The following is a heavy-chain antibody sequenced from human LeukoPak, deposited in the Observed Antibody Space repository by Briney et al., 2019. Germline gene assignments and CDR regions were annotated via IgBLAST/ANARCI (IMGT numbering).Heavy chain of an antibody. J-gene: IGHJ5*02. CDR2: ISSSSSYI. Sequence: PGGSLRLSCAASGFTFSSYSMNWVRQAPGKGLEWVSSISSSSSYIYYADSVKGRFTISRDNAKNSLYLQMNSLRAEDTAVYYCARVYYDFWSGSDNWFDPWGQGTLVTVSS. D-gene: IGHD3-3*01. V-gene: IGHV3-21*01. CDR3: ARVYYDFWSGSDNWFDP. CDR1: GFTFSSYS.